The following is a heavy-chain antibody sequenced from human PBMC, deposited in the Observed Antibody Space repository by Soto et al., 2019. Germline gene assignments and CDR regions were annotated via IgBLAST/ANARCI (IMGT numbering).Heavy chain of an antibody. CDR1: GVSVTNGDYY. J-gene: IGHJ5*02. V-gene: IGHV4-30-4*01. Sequence: SETLSLTCDDSGVSVTNGDYYWTWMRQSPGKGLEWIGNIYYTETTNYNPSLNSRLSISIDTSRNQFSLQLTSVTAADTAIYYCARQRRGGYWFDPWGQGTLVTVSS. CDR2: IYYTETT. CDR3: ARQRRGGYWFDP.